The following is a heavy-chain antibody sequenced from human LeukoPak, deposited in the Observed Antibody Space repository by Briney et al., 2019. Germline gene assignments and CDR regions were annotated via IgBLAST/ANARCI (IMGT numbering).Heavy chain of an antibody. V-gene: IGHV1-18*01. CDR1: GYTFTSYG. D-gene: IGHD5-12*01. Sequence: ASAKVSCKASGYTFTSYGISWVRQAPGQGLEWRGWISAYNGNTNYAQKLQGRVTMTTDTSTSTAYMELRSLRSDDTAVYYCTTPQDPYSGYVGGLDYWGQGTLVTVSS. CDR3: TTPQDPYSGYVGGLDY. J-gene: IGHJ4*02. CDR2: ISAYNGNT.